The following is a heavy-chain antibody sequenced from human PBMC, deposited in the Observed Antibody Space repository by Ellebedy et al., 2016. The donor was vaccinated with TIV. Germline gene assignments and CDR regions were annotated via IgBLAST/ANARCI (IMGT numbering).Heavy chain of an antibody. CDR3: ARADPTTVTSPGAFDI. J-gene: IGHJ3*02. CDR2: INPNSGDT. V-gene: IGHV1-2*02. CDR1: GYTFTGYY. Sequence: ASVKVSXXASGYTFTGYYMHWVRQAPGQGLEWMGWINPNSGDTNYAQKFQGRVTMTSDTSIRTAYMELSRLRSDDTAVYYCARADPTTVTSPGAFDIWGQGTMVTVSS. D-gene: IGHD4-17*01.